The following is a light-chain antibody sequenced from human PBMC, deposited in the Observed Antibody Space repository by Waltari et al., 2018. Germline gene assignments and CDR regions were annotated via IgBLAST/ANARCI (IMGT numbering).Light chain of an antibody. Sequence: QSALPQPASVSGSPGQSITIPCTGTSTDVGGYNYVSWYQQHPGKAPKLMIYDVSNRPSGVSNRFSGSKSGNTASLTISGLQAEDEGNYYCSSYTSSTLVVFGGGTNLTVL. CDR1: STDVGGYNY. J-gene: IGLJ2*01. V-gene: IGLV2-14*03. CDR2: DVS. CDR3: SSYTSSTLVV.